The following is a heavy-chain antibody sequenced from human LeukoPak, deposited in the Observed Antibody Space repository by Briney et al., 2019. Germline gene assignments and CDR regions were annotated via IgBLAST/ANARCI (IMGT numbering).Heavy chain of an antibody. J-gene: IGHJ4*02. V-gene: IGHV3-23*01. CDR1: GFTFSSYA. CDR2: ITGTGGST. Sequence: AGGSLRLSCAASGFTFSSYAMSWVRQAPGKGLEWVSGITGTGGSTYYADSVKGRFTVSRDTSKNTLYLQMNSLRAEDTATYYCAKDHGTAVAGFYYWGQGTLVTVSS. CDR3: AKDHGTAVAGFYY. D-gene: IGHD6-19*01.